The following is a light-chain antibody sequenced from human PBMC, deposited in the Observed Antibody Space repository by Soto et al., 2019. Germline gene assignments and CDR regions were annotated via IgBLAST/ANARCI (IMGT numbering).Light chain of an antibody. CDR3: QQYGSSIT. V-gene: IGKV3-20*01. J-gene: IGKJ4*01. CDR1: QSISNRY. Sequence: EIVLTQSQGSLSLSPGERVTLSCRASQSISNRYLAWYQHRTGQAPRLLIYGTSSRASGVQDKFSASGAGTDFILTISRLEPEYFAIYYCQQYGSSITVGGGTKVEIK. CDR2: GTS.